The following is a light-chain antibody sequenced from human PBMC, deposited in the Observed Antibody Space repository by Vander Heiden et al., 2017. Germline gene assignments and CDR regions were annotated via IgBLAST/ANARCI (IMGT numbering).Light chain of an antibody. Sequence: QSVLTPPPSVSGAPGQKVTISCTGSSFNIGAGYDVHWYRQVQGTAPKLLIFGSTERPSGVPDRFSTSQSGTSASLAITGLQPEDEASYYCQSFDRSLSGWVFGGGTKLTVL. CDR3: QSFDRSLSGWV. CDR1: SFNIGAGYD. J-gene: IGLJ3*02. V-gene: IGLV1-40*01. CDR2: GST.